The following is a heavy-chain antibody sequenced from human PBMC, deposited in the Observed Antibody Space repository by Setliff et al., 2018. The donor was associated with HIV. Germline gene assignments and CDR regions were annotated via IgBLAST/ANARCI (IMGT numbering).Heavy chain of an antibody. CDR2: IYYSGST. V-gene: IGHV4-39*01. CDR3: ARLLGPFDY. D-gene: IGHD1-26*01. Sequence: SETLSLTCTVSGASIISSGGVFWGWIRQPPGKGLEWIGSIYYSGSTYYNPSLKSRVTISVDTSKNQFSLKLSSVTAADTAVYYCARLLGPFDYWGQGTLVTVSS. J-gene: IGHJ4*02. CDR1: GASIISSGGVF.